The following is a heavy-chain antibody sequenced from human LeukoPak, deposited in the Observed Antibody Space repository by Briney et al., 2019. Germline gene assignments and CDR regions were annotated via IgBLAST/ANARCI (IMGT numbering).Heavy chain of an antibody. Sequence: QTGGSLRLSCAASGFTFDDYAMQWVRQGPGKGLEWVSGISWNDDTIDYADSVKGRFTISRDNPKNSLYLHMNSLRGEDTALYYCARGSRDYLNWFDPWGQGILVTVSS. CDR2: ISWNDDTI. D-gene: IGHD4-11*01. CDR1: GFTFDDYA. CDR3: ARGSRDYLNWFDP. J-gene: IGHJ5*02. V-gene: IGHV3-9*01.